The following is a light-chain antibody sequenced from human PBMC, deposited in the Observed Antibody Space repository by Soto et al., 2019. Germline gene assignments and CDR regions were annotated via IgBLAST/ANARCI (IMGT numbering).Light chain of an antibody. Sequence: QSVLTQPPSASGTPGQRVTISCSGSSSNIGSNTVNWYQQLPGTAPKLLIYSNNQRPSGVPDRFSGSKSGTSASLAISGLQSEDEADYYCSSYRSSNTLVVFGTGTKLTVL. V-gene: IGLV1-44*01. CDR3: SSYRSSNTLVV. J-gene: IGLJ1*01. CDR2: SNN. CDR1: SSNIGSNT.